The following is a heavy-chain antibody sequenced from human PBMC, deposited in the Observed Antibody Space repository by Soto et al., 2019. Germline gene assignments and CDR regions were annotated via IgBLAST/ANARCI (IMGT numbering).Heavy chain of an antibody. CDR1: GYTFTSYD. CDR3: ANHARGGDDYYYGMDV. CDR2: MNPNSGNT. V-gene: IGHV1-8*01. J-gene: IGHJ6*01. Sequence: QVQLVQSGAEVKKPGASVKVSCKASGYTFTSYDINWVRQATGQGLEWMGWMNPNSGNTGYAQKFQGGVTMTRNTSISTAYMELSSLRSQDTAVYYCANHARGGDDYYYGMDVYGQGTTDTVSS. D-gene: IGHD4-17*01.